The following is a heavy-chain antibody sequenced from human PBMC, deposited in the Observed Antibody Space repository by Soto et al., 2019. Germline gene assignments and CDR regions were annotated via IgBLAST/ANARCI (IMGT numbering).Heavy chain of an antibody. D-gene: IGHD5-12*01. CDR3: TRTVDYLVDY. CDR1: GDSVSSISAA. V-gene: IGHV6-1*01. J-gene: IGHJ4*01. CDR2: PYYRSKWSS. Sequence: SQTLSLTCAISGDSVSSISAAWHWISLSPSRGLEWLGRPYYRSKWSSNYAVSVKSRITINPDTSKNQFSLQLRSVTPDDTDMYYCTRTVDYLVDYWGPGTPVTVSS.